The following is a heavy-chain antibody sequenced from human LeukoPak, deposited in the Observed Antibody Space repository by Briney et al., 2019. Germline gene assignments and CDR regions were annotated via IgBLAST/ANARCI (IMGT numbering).Heavy chain of an antibody. CDR2: VSGSGVGP. D-gene: IGHD6-13*01. J-gene: IGHJ4*02. CDR1: GFTFSSYV. CDR3: AKDGKIAAAGSRGRRYFDY. Sequence: GGSLRLSCAASGFTFSSYVMSWVRQAPGKGLEWVSAVSGSGVGPYYADSVKGRFTISRDNSKNTLHLQLNSLRVGDTAVYYCAKDGKIAAAGSRGRRYFDYWGQGTLVTVSS. V-gene: IGHV3-23*01.